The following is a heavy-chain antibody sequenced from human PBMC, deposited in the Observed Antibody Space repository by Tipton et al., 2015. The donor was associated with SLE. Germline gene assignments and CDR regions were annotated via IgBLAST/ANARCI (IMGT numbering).Heavy chain of an antibody. Sequence: TLSLTCTVSGGSISGSRYYWTWIRQRPGEGLEWIGSIYYSGNTYYNPSLKTGVSISLDISAKRLSLQVRSVTAADTAVYYCASIGPIYYYYYYMDVWGKGTTVTVSS. V-gene: IGHV4-31*03. CDR2: IYYSGNT. CDR3: ASIGPIYYYYYYMDV. CDR1: GGSISGSRYY. J-gene: IGHJ6*03.